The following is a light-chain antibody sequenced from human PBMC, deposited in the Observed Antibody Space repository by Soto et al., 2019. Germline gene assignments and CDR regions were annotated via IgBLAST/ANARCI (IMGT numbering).Light chain of an antibody. Sequence: EVVMTQSPATLSVTPGERATLSCRASQSVSSNLAWYQQRPGQAPRRLIYDASTRATGIPARLSGSGSGTEFTLTISSLQSEDFAVYYCQQHNNWPFTFGQGTKLEIK. CDR2: DAS. CDR3: QQHNNWPFT. J-gene: IGKJ2*01. V-gene: IGKV3-15*01. CDR1: QSVSSN.